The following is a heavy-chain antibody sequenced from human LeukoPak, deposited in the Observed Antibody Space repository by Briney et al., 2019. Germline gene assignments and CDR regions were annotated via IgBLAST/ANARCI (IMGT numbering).Heavy chain of an antibody. J-gene: IGHJ4*02. Sequence: GGSLRLSCAASGLTFSSYNMNWVRQAPGKGLVWVSRINSDGSSTSYADSVKGRFTISRDNAKNTLYLQMNTLRAEDTAVYYCARAPWSGGYWGQGTLVTVSS. D-gene: IGHD1-1*01. CDR1: GLTFSSYN. CDR2: INSDGSST. CDR3: ARAPWSGGY. V-gene: IGHV3-74*01.